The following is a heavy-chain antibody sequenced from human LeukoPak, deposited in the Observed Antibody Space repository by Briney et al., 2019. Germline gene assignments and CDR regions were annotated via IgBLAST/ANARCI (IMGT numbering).Heavy chain of an antibody. D-gene: IGHD3/OR15-3a*01. V-gene: IGHV3-48*04. Sequence: GGSLRLSCAASGFTFSSYSMNWVRQAPGKGLEWVSYISSSSSTIYYADSVKGRFTISRDNAKNSLYLQMNSLRAEDTAVYYCARGWPPGTFDYWGQGTLVTVSS. CDR2: ISSSSSTI. J-gene: IGHJ4*02. CDR3: ARGWPPGTFDY. CDR1: GFTFSSYS.